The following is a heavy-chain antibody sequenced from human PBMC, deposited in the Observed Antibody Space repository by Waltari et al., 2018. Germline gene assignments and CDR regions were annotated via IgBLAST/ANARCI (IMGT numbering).Heavy chain of an antibody. CDR1: GFTLGTFN. V-gene: IGHV3-48*01. CDR2: STTTSRII. J-gene: IGHJ3*01. CDR3: VRDHRHGFDV. Sequence: EVQLIESGGNLIEPGGSLRLSCLASGFTLGTFNMNWVRQAPGKGLEVIAYSTTTSRIISYADSVRGRFTISRDNAKDSLYLQMNSLRPEDTAVYHCVRDHRHGFDVWGQGTMVTVSS.